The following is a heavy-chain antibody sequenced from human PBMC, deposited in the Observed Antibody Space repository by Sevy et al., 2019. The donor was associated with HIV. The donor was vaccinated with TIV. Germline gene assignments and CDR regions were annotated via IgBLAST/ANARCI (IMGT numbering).Heavy chain of an antibody. CDR3: ARRPAKSQVLRYFDWLLPDY. Sequence: GGYLRLSCAASGFTFSDYYMSWIRQAPGKGLEWISYISSSGSTIYYADSVKGRFTISRDNAKNSLYLQMNSLRAEDTAVYYCARRPAKSQVLRYFDWLLPDYWGQGTLVTVSS. D-gene: IGHD3-9*01. CDR1: GFTFSDYY. V-gene: IGHV3-11*01. CDR2: ISSSGSTI. J-gene: IGHJ4*02.